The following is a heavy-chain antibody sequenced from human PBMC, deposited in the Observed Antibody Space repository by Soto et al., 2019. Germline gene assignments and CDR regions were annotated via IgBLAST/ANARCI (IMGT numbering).Heavy chain of an antibody. CDR1: GFTFSGYW. V-gene: IGHV3-7*03. J-gene: IGHJ5*02. CDR2: INEDGSEK. Sequence: GESLKISCAASGFTFSGYWMSWVRQAPGKGLEWVANINEDGSEKDYVDSVKGRFTISRDNAKNSLYLQMNSLKAEDTAMYYCARGRGWFDPWGQGTLVTVSS. CDR3: ARGRGWFDP. D-gene: IGHD3-10*01.